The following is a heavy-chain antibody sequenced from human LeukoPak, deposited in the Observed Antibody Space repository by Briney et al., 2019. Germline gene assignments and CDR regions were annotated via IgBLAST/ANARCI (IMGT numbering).Heavy chain of an antibody. D-gene: IGHD4-17*01. CDR3: ARSGEVTKAHFDY. Sequence: PGGSLRLSCAASGFKFSSYAMHWVRQVPGKGLEWVAVISYDGSNKYFADSVKGRFTISRDNSKNTLYLQMNSLRAEDTAVYYCARSGEVTKAHFDYWGQGTLVTVSS. V-gene: IGHV3-30*04. CDR1: GFKFSSYA. J-gene: IGHJ4*02. CDR2: ISYDGSNK.